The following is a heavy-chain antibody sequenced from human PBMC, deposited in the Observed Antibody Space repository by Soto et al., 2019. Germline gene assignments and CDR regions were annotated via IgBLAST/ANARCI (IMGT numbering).Heavy chain of an antibody. J-gene: IGHJ2*01. CDR2: ISHDGGNE. D-gene: IGHD3-22*01. CDR3: AKDPSSGYTRGDVDF. CDR1: GFSFSTYG. Sequence: QVHLEESGGGVVQPGRSLRLSCAASGFSFSTYGMHWVRQAPGKGLEWVAVISHDGGNEYYADSVKGRFTMSRDSSKNAVYLQMNNVRADDTAVYYCAKDPSSGYTRGDVDFWGLGTLVTVSS. V-gene: IGHV3-30*18.